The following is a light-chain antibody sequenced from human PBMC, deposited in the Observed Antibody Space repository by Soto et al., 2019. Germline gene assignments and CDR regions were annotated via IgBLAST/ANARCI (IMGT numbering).Light chain of an antibody. J-gene: IGKJ1*01. Sequence: EVVLTQSPATLSVSPGERATLSCRASQTVGSNLAWYQHKPGQAPRLLISGASTRATGVPARFGGSGSGTEFALTITGLQSEDLTVCFCQQHNARPQTFGQGTKVDIK. CDR1: QTVGSN. CDR3: QQHNARPQT. V-gene: IGKV3-15*01. CDR2: GAS.